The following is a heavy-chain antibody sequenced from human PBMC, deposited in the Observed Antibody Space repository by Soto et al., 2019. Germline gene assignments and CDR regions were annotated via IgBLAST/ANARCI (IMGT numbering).Heavy chain of an antibody. Sequence: QLQLQESGPGLVKPSETLSLTCTVSGGSISSSSYYWGWIRQPPGKGLEWIGSIYYSGSTYYNPSLKSRVTISVDTSKNQFSLKLSSVTAADTAVYYCARPHWLRLIPAHFDYWGQGTLVTVSS. CDR3: ARPHWLRLIPAHFDY. CDR2: IYYSGST. J-gene: IGHJ4*02. D-gene: IGHD5-12*01. V-gene: IGHV4-39*01. CDR1: GGSISSSSYY.